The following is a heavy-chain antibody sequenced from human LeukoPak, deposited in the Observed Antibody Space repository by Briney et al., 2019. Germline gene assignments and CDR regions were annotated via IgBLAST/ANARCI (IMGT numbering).Heavy chain of an antibody. CDR3: AKDFSATDYYYYYMDV. Sequence: PGGSLRLSCAASGFTFSSYGMHWVRQAPGKGLEWVAFIRYDGNNKYYADSVKGRFTISRDNSKNTLYLQMNSLSAEDTAVYYCAKDFSATDYYYYYMDVWGKGTTVTISS. CDR1: GFTFSSYG. J-gene: IGHJ6*03. V-gene: IGHV3-30*02. D-gene: IGHD3-3*01. CDR2: IRYDGNNK.